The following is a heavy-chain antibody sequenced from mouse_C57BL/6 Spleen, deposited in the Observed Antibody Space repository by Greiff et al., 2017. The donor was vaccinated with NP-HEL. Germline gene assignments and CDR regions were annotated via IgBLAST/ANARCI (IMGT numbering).Heavy chain of an antibody. CDR1: GYTFTSYW. J-gene: IGHJ4*01. V-gene: IGHV1-53*01. D-gene: IGHD2-5*01. CDR3: AGTQVTTSEAMDY. Sequence: VQLQQSGTELVKPGASVKLSCKASGYTFTSYWMNWVKQRPGQGLEWIGNINPSNGGTNYNEKFKSKATLTVDKSSSTAYMQLSSLTSEDSSVYYCAGTQVTTSEAMDYWGQGTSVTVSS. CDR2: INPSNGGT.